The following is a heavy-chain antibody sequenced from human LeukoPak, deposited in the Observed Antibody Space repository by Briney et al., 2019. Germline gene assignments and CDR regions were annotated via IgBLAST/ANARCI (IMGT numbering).Heavy chain of an antibody. Sequence: GGSLRLSCGASGVTCSNYAMNWVRQAPGKGLEWVSYISSSGSTIYYADSVKGRFTISRDNAKNSLYLQMNSLRAEDTAVYYCAELGITMIGGVWGKGTTVTISS. CDR3: AELGITMIGGV. V-gene: IGHV3-48*03. CDR1: GVTCSNYA. D-gene: IGHD3-10*02. J-gene: IGHJ6*04. CDR2: ISSSGSTI.